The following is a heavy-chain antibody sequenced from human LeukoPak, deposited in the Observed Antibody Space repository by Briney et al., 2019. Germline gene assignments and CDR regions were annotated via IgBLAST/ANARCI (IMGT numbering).Heavy chain of an antibody. V-gene: IGHV4-59*01. Sequence: PSETLSLTCTVSGGSISSYYWSWIGQPPGKGLEWIGYIYYSGSTNYNPSLKSRVTISVDTSKNQFSLKLSSVTAADTAVYYCARATGLRSSYYYYGMDVWGKGTTVTVSS. D-gene: IGHD5-12*01. CDR1: GGSISSYY. J-gene: IGHJ6*04. CDR3: ARATGLRSSYYYYGMDV. CDR2: IYYSGST.